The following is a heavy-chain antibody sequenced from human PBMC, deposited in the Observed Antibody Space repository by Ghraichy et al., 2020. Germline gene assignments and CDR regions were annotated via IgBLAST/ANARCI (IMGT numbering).Heavy chain of an antibody. J-gene: IGHJ4*02. V-gene: IGHV3-15*01. CDR3: ARLGAFDY. CDR1: GFTFSDAW. Sequence: GGSLRLSCTASGFTFSDAWMTWVRQAPGKGLEWVGRIRSKTDGGTTDYGAPVKGRFTISRDDSKNTLYLQLNNLKTEDTAVYYCARLGAFDYWGQGTLVTVSS. D-gene: IGHD3-9*01. CDR2: IRSKTDGGTT.